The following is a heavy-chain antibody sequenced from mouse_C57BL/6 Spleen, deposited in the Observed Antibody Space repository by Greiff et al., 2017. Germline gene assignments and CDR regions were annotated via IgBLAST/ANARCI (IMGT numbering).Heavy chain of an antibody. CDR2: IYPSDSET. J-gene: IGHJ3*01. D-gene: IGHD3-2*02. V-gene: IGHV1-61*01. Sequence: QVQLQQPGAELVRPGSSVKLSCKASGYTFTSYWMDWVKQRPGPGLEWIGNIYPSDSETHYNQKFKDKATLTVDKSSSTAYMQISSLTSEDSAVYYCARGDSSGPWGFAYWGQGTLVTVSA. CDR1: GYTFTSYW. CDR3: ARGDSSGPWGFAY.